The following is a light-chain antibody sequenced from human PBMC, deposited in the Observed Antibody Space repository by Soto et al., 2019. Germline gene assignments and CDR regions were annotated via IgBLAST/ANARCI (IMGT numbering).Light chain of an antibody. CDR3: QQRSMWPPIT. CDR2: NAS. V-gene: IGKV3-11*01. CDR1: QRVRTL. Sequence: EIVFTQSPATLSLSPGLRAILSYRASQRVRTLLAWFQQTPGQPARLLIYNASNRTTGIPARFSGSGSGTDLTLTISSLDPEDFAVYYCQQRSMWPPITFGQGTRLEI. J-gene: IGKJ5*01.